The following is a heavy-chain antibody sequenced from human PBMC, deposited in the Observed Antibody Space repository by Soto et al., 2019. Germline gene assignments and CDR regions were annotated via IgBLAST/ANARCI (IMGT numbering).Heavy chain of an antibody. D-gene: IGHD3-22*01. CDR3: ARGGYYYNTSGYYYTFDY. V-gene: IGHV3-11*06. CDR1: GFTFNDYY. Sequence: GSLRLSCSASGFTFNDYYMSWIRHAPLKVLEWLSYMSGNSRYTNYADSVKGRFTISRDNAKNSLFLQMNSLRAEDTAVYYCARGGYYYNTSGYYYTFDYWGQGTLVTVSS. CDR2: MSGNSRYT. J-gene: IGHJ4*02.